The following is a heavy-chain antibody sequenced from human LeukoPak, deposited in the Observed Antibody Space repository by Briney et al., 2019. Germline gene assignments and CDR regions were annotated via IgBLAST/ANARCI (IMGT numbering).Heavy chain of an antibody. V-gene: IGHV4-59*01. CDR3: ARADTAMVTDY. D-gene: IGHD5-18*01. J-gene: IGHJ4*02. Sequence: HSETLSLTCTVSGGSISSYYWSWIRQPPGKGLEWIGYIYYSGSTNYNPSLKSRVTISVDTSKNQFSLKLSSVTAADTAVYYCARADTAMVTDYWGQGTLVTVSS. CDR2: IYYSGST. CDR1: GGSISSYY.